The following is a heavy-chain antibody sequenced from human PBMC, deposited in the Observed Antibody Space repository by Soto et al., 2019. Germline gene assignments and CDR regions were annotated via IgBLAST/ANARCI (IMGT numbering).Heavy chain of an antibody. CDR2: VSGSGGST. CDR3: AKALIVAALFDY. D-gene: IGHD3-22*01. Sequence: VGSLRLSCAASGFTFSSYAMSWVRQAPGKGLEWVSAVSGSGGSTYYADSVKGRFTISRDNSKNTLYLQMNSLRAEDTAVYYCAKALIVAALFDYWGQGTLVTVSS. V-gene: IGHV3-23*01. J-gene: IGHJ4*02. CDR1: GFTFSSYA.